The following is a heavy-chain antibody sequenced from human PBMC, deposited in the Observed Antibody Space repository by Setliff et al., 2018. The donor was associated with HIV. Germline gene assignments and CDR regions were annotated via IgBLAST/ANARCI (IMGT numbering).Heavy chain of an antibody. CDR2: INPSGGRT. J-gene: IGHJ4*02. CDR1: GYTFTNYY. CDR3: TTPLDSSGYFGSYYFDN. D-gene: IGHD3-22*01. V-gene: IGHV1-46*01. Sequence: ASVKVSCKASGYTFTNYYIHWVRQAPGQGLEWMGLINPSGGRTSYAQKFQGRITITADTSTDTAYLELSSLRSEDSAFYYCTTPLDSSGYFGSYYFDNWGQGALVTVSS.